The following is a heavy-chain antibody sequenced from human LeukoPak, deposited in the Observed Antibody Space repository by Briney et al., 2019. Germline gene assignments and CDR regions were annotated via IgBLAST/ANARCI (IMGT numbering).Heavy chain of an antibody. Sequence: GGSLRLSCAASGFTFSSFGMNWVRQAPGKGLEWVSHISAIGTTIYYADSVKGRFTNSRDNAKNSLYLQMNSLRVEDTAVYYCARNDYGNCWGQGTLVTVSS. J-gene: IGHJ4*02. V-gene: IGHV3-48*04. D-gene: IGHD4-17*01. CDR2: ISAIGTTI. CDR3: ARNDYGNC. CDR1: GFTFSSFG.